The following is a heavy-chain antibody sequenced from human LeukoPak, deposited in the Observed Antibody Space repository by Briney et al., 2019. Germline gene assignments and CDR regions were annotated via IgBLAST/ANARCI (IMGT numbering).Heavy chain of an antibody. J-gene: IGHJ4*02. CDR1: GFTFSSYW. Sequence: GGSLRLSCAASGFTFSSYWLHWVRQTPGKGLVWVSLINGDGSSTSYADSVKGRFTISRDNASNTLYLQMNSLRAEDTALYYCAGGPRSITFYSWGQETLVTVSS. V-gene: IGHV3-74*01. CDR3: AGGPRSITFYS. D-gene: IGHD3-10*01. CDR2: INGDGSST.